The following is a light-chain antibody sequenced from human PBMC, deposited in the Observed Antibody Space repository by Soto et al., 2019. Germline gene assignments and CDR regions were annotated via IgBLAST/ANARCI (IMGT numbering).Light chain of an antibody. CDR3: QQSYSTTWT. CDR1: QGIRTY. Sequence: DIQMAQSPSSLSASLGDRVSITCRASQGIRTYLNWYQQKPGKAPKLLIYAASSLQSGVPSRFSGSGPETDFTLTISSLQPEDFASYSCQQSYSTTWTFGQGTKVDIK. CDR2: AAS. J-gene: IGKJ1*01. V-gene: IGKV1-39*01.